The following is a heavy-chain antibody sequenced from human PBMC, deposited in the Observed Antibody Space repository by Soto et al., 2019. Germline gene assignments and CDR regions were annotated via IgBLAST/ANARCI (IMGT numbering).Heavy chain of an antibody. J-gene: IGHJ6*02. Sequence: QVQLVESGGGVVQPGRSLRLSCAASGFTFSSYGMHWVRQAPGKGLEWVAVIWYDGSNKYYADSVKGRFTISRDNSKNTLYLQMNSVRAEDTAVYYCARGTNSYGMDVWGQGTTVTVSS. CDR2: IWYDGSNK. D-gene: IGHD3-3*01. CDR3: ARGTNSYGMDV. CDR1: GFTFSSYG. V-gene: IGHV3-33*01.